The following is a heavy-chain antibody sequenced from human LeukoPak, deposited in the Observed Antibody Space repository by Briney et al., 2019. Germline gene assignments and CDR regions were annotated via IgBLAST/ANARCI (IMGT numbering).Heavy chain of an antibody. V-gene: IGHV1-24*01. CDR3: AKDGDVRYFASFDY. CDR1: GYTLTELS. Sequence: ASVKVSCKVSGYTLTELSMHWVRQAPGKGLEWMGGFDPEDGETIYAQKFQGRVTMTEDTSTDTAYMELSSLRSEDTAVYYCAKDGDVRYFASFDYWGQGTLVTVSS. D-gene: IGHD3-9*01. CDR2: FDPEDGET. J-gene: IGHJ4*02.